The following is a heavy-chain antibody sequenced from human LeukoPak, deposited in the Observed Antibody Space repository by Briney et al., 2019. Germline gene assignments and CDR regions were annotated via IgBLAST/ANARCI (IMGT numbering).Heavy chain of an antibody. CDR3: ARAYSSGCDY. J-gene: IGHJ4*02. CDR1: GGSISSSSYY. D-gene: IGHD6-19*01. Sequence: PSETLSLTCTVSGGSISSSSYYWGWIRQPPGKGLEWIGSIYYSGSTYYNPSLKSRVAISVDTSKNQFSLKLSSVTAADTAVYYCARAYSSGCDYWGQGTLVTVSS. V-gene: IGHV4-39*07. CDR2: IYYSGST.